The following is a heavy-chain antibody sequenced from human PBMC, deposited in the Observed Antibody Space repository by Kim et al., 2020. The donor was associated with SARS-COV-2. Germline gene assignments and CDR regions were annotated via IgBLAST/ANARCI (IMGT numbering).Heavy chain of an antibody. V-gene: IGHV4-4*02. J-gene: IGHJ4*02. D-gene: IGHD4-17*01. CDR2: IYHSGST. CDR3: ARLDDYGGNPIR. Sequence: SETLSLTCAVSGGSISSSNWWSWVRQPPGKGLEWIGEIYHSGSTNYNPSLKSRVTISVDKSKNQSSLKLSSVTAADTAVYYCARLDDYGGNPIRWGQGTLVTVSS. CDR1: GGSISSSNW.